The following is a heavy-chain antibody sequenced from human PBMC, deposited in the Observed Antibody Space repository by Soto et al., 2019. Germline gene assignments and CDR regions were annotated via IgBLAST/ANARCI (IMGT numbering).Heavy chain of an antibody. V-gene: IGHV1-18*01. CDR1: GYTFTSYS. CDR3: ARGVPTGCSGGSCYWVDY. CDR2: ISAYNGNT. J-gene: IGHJ4*02. D-gene: IGHD2-15*01. Sequence: ASVKVSCKASGYTFTSYSISWVRQAPGQGLEWMGWISAYNGNTNYAQKLQGRVTMTTDTSTSTAYMELRSLRSDDTAVYYCARGVPTGCSGGSCYWVDYWGQGTLVTVYS.